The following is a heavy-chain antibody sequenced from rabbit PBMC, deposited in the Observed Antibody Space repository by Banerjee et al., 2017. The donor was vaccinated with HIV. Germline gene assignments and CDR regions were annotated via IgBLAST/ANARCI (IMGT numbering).Heavy chain of an antibody. J-gene: IGHJ4*01. CDR1: GFSLSSSYY. CDR2: INTSSGNT. V-gene: IGHV1S45*01. CDR3: ARRGSDWADDL. D-gene: IGHD4-1*01. Sequence: QEQLEESGGDLVKPEGSLTLTCTASGFSLSSSYYMCWVRQAPGKGLEWIGCINTSSGNTVYATWAKGRFTISKTSWTTVTLQMTSLTAADTATYFCARRGSDWADDLWGQGTLVTVS.